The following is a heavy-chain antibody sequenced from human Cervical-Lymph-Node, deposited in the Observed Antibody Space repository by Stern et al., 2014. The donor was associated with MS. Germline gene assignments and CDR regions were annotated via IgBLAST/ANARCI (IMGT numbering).Heavy chain of an antibody. V-gene: IGHV3-43D*03. D-gene: IGHD5-12*01. CDR3: AKDSGRYDYGIDS. J-gene: IGHJ4*02. Sequence: EVQLVESGGAVVQPGGSQRLSCEGSGFTFEDYAMHWVRQAPGKGLEWVSLISWDSDTTQYSHSVKGRFSISRDNSKNSLYLQMNSLRDEDTAWYYCAKDSGRYDYGIDSWGQGTLVTVSS. CDR2: ISWDSDTT. CDR1: GFTFEDYA.